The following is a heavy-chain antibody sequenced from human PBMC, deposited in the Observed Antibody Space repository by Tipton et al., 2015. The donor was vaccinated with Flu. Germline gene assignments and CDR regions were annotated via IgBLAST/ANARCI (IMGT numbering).Heavy chain of an antibody. Sequence: TLSLTCTVSGGSISSYYWSWIRQPPGKGLEWIGYIYYSGSTNYNPSLKSRVTISVDTSKNQFSLKLSSVTAADTAVYYCARESSSWYGADYWGQGTLVTVSS. D-gene: IGHD6-13*01. V-gene: IGHV4-59*12. CDR2: IYYSGST. CDR3: ARESSSWYGADY. J-gene: IGHJ4*02. CDR1: GGSISSYY.